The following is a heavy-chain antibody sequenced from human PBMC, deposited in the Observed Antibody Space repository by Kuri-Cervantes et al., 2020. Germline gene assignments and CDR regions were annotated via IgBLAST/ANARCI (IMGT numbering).Heavy chain of an antibody. D-gene: IGHD2-2*01. CDR3: DKAPPPIVVVPAAMARYYYYGRDV. Sequence: GESLKISCAAPGFTFNYYHMSWIRQAAGRGLEWASYISSSGSSIYYADPVKGRFTISRDNSKNTLLLQMNSLRDEDTAVYYCDKAPPPIVVVPAAMARYYYYGRDVWGQGTPVTVSS. J-gene: IGHJ6*02. CDR1: GFTFNYYH. CDR2: ISSSGSSI. V-gene: IGHV3-11*04.